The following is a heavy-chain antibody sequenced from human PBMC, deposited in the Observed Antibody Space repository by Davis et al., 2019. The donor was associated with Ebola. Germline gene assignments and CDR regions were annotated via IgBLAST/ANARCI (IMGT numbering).Heavy chain of an antibody. CDR1: GYTFTSYY. J-gene: IGHJ6*02. Sequence: GESLKVSCKASGYTFTSYYMHWVRQAPGQGLEWMGIINPSGGSTSYAQKFQGRVTMTRDTSTSTVYMELSSLRSEDTAVYYCARDRWIQLWKNYYYYGMDVWGQGTTVTVSS. CDR2: INPSGGST. CDR3: ARDRWIQLWKNYYYYGMDV. V-gene: IGHV1-46*01. D-gene: IGHD5-18*01.